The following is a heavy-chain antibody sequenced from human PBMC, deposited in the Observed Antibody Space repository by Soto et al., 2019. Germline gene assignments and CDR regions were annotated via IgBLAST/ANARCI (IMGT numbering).Heavy chain of an antibody. CDR1: GFTFSSYA. D-gene: IGHD1-7*01. J-gene: IGHJ4*02. V-gene: IGHV3-30-3*01. CDR2: ISYDGSNK. Sequence: QVQLVESGGGVVQPGRSLRLSCAASGFTFSSYAMHWVRQAPGKGLEWVAVISYDGSNKYYADSVKGRFTISRDNSKNKLDLQMNSLRAEDTAVYYCARERTNLRTGTTFVYWGQGTLVTVSS. CDR3: ARERTNLRTGTTFVY.